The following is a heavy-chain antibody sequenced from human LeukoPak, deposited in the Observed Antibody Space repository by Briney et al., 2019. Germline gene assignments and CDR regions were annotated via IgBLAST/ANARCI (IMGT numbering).Heavy chain of an antibody. D-gene: IGHD5-12*01. J-gene: IGHJ4*02. CDR3: AKDKGRYSGYTAFDY. CDR2: ISGSGGST. CDR1: GFTFSSYA. Sequence: PGGSLRLSCVASGFTFSSYAMSWVRQAPGKGLEWVSAISGSGGSTYYADSVKGRFTISRDNSKNTLYLQMNSLRAEDTAVYYCAKDKGRYSGYTAFDYWGQGTLVTVSS. V-gene: IGHV3-23*01.